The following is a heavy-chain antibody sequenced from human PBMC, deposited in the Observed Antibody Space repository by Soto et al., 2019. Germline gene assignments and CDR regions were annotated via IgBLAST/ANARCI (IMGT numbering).Heavy chain of an antibody. Sequence: QVQLVQSGAEVKKPGASVKVSCKASGYTFTRSGISWVRQAPGQGLEWMGWISTYNGDTNYAQTFQGRVTMTTDTSTSTVHMEVRSLRSDDTAVYYCAREGVAPYYYDGIDVWGQVTPVTVSS. J-gene: IGHJ6*02. CDR2: ISTYNGDT. V-gene: IGHV1-18*01. D-gene: IGHD5-12*01. CDR3: AREGVAPYYYDGIDV. CDR1: GYTFTRSG.